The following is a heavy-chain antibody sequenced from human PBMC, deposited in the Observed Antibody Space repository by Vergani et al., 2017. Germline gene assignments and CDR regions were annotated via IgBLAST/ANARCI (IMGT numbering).Heavy chain of an antibody. CDR3: ARDRGIAAAGTNAEYFQH. J-gene: IGHJ1*01. V-gene: IGHV1-69*01. CDR1: GGTFSSYA. Sequence: QVQLVQSGAEVKKPGSSVKVSCKASGGTFSSYAISWVRQAPGQGLEWMGGIIPIFGTANYAQKFQGRVTITADESTSTAYMELSSLRSEDTAVYYCARDRGIAAAGTNAEYFQHWGQGTLVTVSS. D-gene: IGHD6-13*01. CDR2: IIPIFGTA.